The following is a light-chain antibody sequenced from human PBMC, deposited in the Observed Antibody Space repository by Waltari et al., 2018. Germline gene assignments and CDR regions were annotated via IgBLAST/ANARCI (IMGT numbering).Light chain of an antibody. J-gene: IGLJ2*01. CDR3: QSAHSGSTQLL. CDR1: VLPKQY. V-gene: IGLV3-25*03. CDR2: KDT. Sequence: SYELTQPPSVSVSPGQTARIPCSGDVLPKQYAYWYQQKPGQAPVLIISKDTERASGIPERFSGSTSGTTVTLTISGAQADDEADYYCQSAHSGSTQLLFGGGTKLTVL.